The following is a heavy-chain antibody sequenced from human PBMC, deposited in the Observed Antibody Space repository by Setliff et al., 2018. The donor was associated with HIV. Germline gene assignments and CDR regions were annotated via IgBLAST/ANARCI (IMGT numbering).Heavy chain of an antibody. J-gene: IGHJ5*01. CDR1: GGSFSSGNYY. CDR3: TRGPRGIGPRPDWLDS. D-gene: IGHD6-6*01. Sequence: SETLSLTCPVSGGSFSSGNYYWSWIRQPAGKGLEWIGHIYSIENTNYNPSLKSRVTISVDTSKNQFSLKLRSLTAADTAVYYCTRGPRGIGPRPDWLDSWGQGTQVTVS. V-gene: IGHV4-61*09. CDR2: IYSIENT.